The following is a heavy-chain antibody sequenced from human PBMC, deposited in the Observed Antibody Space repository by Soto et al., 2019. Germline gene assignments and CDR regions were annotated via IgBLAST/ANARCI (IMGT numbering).Heavy chain of an antibody. CDR3: ARKHPMAGGYYYMDV. V-gene: IGHV4-59*08. Sequence: SETLSLTCTVSGGSISSYYWSWIRQPPGKGLEWIGYIYYSGSTNYNPSLKSRVTISVDTSKNQFSLKLSSVTAADTAVYYCARKHPMAGGYYYMDVWGKGTTVTVSS. CDR2: IYYSGST. CDR1: GGSISSYY. D-gene: IGHD2-21*01. J-gene: IGHJ6*03.